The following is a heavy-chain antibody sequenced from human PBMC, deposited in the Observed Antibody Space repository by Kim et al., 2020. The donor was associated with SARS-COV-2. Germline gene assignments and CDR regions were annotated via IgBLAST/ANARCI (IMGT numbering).Heavy chain of an antibody. V-gene: IGHV1-2*02. CDR2: INPNSGGT. J-gene: IGHJ4*02. CDR3: AREGVVVTGGFDY. D-gene: IGHD2-21*02. Sequence: ASVKVSCKASGYTFTGYYMHWVRQAPGQGLEWMGWINPNSGGTNYAQKFQGRVTMTRDTSISTAYMELSRLRSDDTAVYYCAREGVVVTGGFDYWGQGTLVTVSS. CDR1: GYTFTGYY.